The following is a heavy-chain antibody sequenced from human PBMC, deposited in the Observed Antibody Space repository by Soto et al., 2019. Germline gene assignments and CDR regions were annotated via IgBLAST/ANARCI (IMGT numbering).Heavy chain of an antibody. D-gene: IGHD3-10*01. CDR1: GFTFSDHY. J-gene: IGHJ4*02. CDR3: ARSRSGTSHIAFDF. V-gene: IGHV3-72*01. Sequence: GGSLRLSCAASGFTFSDHYMDWVRQAPGKGLEWVGRTRNKANRYTTEYAASVKGRFTVSRDDTKNSLYLQMNSLKTEDTAVYYCARSRSGTSHIAFDFWGQGTLVTVSS. CDR2: TRNKANRYTT.